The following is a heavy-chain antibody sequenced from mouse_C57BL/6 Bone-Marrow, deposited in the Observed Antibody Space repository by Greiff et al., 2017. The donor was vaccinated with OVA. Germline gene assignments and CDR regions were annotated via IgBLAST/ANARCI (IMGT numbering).Heavy chain of an antibody. V-gene: IGHV1-55*01. J-gene: IGHJ2*01. Sequence: QVQLQQPGAELVKPGASVKMSCKASGYTFTSYWIPWVKQRPGQGLEWIGGIYPGSGSTNYNEKFKSKATLTVDTSSCTAYMQLRSLTSGDSAVCYFEICYFDYWGQGTPLTVSS. CDR2: IYPGSGST. CDR1: GYTFTSYW. CDR3: EICYFDY.